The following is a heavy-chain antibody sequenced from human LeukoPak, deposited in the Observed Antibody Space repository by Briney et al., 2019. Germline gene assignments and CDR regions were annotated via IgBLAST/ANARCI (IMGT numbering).Heavy chain of an antibody. V-gene: IGHV1-2*02. D-gene: IGHD2/OR15-2a*01. CDR3: SRVDGNSNHIFEN. CDR1: GYTFTAYY. Sequence: SVRVSCQASGYTFTAYYIHWVRQAPGQGLEWMGWIYPNSGDTRFPQKFQDRVTLTRDTSINTVYLELHSLTSDGPAGYYFSRVDGNSNHIFENWGHGTMVTVSS. CDR2: IYPNSGDT. J-gene: IGHJ3*02.